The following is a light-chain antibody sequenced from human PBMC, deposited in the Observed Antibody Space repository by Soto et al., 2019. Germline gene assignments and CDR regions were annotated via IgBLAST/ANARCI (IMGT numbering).Light chain of an antibody. V-gene: IGKV3-20*01. CDR1: QSVSSSY. CDR2: GAS. Sequence: EIVLTQSPGTLSLSPGESATLSCRASQSVSSSYLAWYQQKPRQAPRLLIYGASSRATGIPDRFSGSGSGTDVTLTFSRREPEDFALYYCQQFPPSPAYPCGQGTKLDIK. J-gene: IGKJ2*01. CDR3: QQFPPSPAYP.